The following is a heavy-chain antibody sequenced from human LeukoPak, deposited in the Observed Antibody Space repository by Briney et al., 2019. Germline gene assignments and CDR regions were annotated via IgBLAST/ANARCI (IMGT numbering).Heavy chain of an antibody. CDR1: GFTFFNYW. D-gene: IGHD2-2*01. V-gene: IGHV3-23*01. CDR2: ISGSGHST. J-gene: IGHJ4*02. Sequence: GGSLRLSCAASGFTFFNYWMSWVRQAPGKGLEWVSVISGSGHSTYYAESVKGRFTISRDNSKNTLYLQINSLRAEDTAVYYCAQPKVPSARRFDYWGQGTLVTVSS. CDR3: AQPKVPSARRFDY.